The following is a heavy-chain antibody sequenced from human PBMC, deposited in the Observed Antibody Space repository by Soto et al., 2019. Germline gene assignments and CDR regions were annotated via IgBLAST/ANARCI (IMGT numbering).Heavy chain of an antibody. CDR3: ARGRDGPWDYYFDY. V-gene: IGHV4-30-4*01. D-gene: IGHD1-26*01. CDR2: IYYSGST. Sequence: RSLTCTVSGGSISSGDYYWSWIRQPPGKGLEWIGYIYYSGSTYYNPSLKSRVTISVDTSKNQFSLKLSSVTAADTAVYYCARGRDGPWDYYFDYWGHGTLVTVSS. J-gene: IGHJ4*01. CDR1: GGSISSGDYY.